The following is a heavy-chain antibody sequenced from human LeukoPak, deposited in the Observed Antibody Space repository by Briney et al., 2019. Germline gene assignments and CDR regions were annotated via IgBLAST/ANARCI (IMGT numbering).Heavy chain of an antibody. D-gene: IGHD1-26*01. V-gene: IGHV3-74*01. CDR2: IDTDGSNT. CDR3: AKAAILSGSYYDY. CDR1: GFTFSSYW. J-gene: IGHJ4*02. Sequence: GGSLRLSCAASGFTFSSYWMHWVRQAPGKGLVWVSRIDTDGSNTAYADSVKGRFTISRDNAKNTLYLQMNSLRAEDTAVYYCAKAAILSGSYYDYWGQGTLVTVSS.